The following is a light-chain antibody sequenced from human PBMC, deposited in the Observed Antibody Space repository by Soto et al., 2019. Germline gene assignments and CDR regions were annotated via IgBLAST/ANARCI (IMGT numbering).Light chain of an antibody. J-gene: IGKJ2*01. CDR1: LSIDRW. CDR2: EAS. V-gene: IGKV1-5*03. CDR3: QQYNSFPHT. Sequence: DIQMTQSPSTLSASVGDSVTITCRASLSIDRWLAWYQQKPGKAPKLLIYEASKLEIGVPSRFSGSGSGTEFTLTISSLQPDDFATYYCQQYNSFPHTFGQGTKLEIK.